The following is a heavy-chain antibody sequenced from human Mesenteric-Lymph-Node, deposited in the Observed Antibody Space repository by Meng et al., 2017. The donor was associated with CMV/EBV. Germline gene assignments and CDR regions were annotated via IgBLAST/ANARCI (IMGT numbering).Heavy chain of an antibody. CDR1: GFTFSSYS. CDR2: ISSSGTYI. V-gene: IGHV3-21*04. CDR3: ARDRYDSSGSYFDY. J-gene: IGHJ4*02. D-gene: IGHD3-22*01. Sequence: GESLKISCAASGFTFSSYSMNWVRQAPGKGLEWVSTISSSGTYIYYADLVKGRFTISRDDAKNTLYLQMNSLRAEDTAVYYCARDRYDSSGSYFDYWGQGTLVTVSS.